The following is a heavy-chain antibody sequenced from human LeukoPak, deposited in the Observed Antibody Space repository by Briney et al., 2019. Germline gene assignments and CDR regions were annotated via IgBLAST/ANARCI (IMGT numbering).Heavy chain of an antibody. V-gene: IGHV1-2*02. CDR2: INPNSGGT. J-gene: IGHJ4*02. D-gene: IGHD1-26*01. CDR3: ARDLGIVGATTPDY. Sequence: GASVKVSCKASGYTFTVYYMHWVRQAPGQGLEWMGWINPNSGGTNYAQKFQGRVTMTRDTSISTAYMELSRLRSDDTAVYYCARDLGIVGATTPDYWGQGTLVTVSS. CDR1: GYTFTVYY.